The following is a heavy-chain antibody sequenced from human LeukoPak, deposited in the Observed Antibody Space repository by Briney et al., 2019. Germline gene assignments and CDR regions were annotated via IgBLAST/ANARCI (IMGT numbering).Heavy chain of an antibody. CDR3: ARGATTIFGVALQNWFDP. V-gene: IGHV3-9*01. CDR2: ISWNSGSI. CDR1: GFTFDDYA. J-gene: IGHJ5*02. Sequence: GGSLRLSCAASGFTFDDYAMHWVRQAPGKGLEWVSGISWNSGSIGYADSVKGRFTISRDSAKNSLYLQMNSLRAEDTAVYYCARGATTIFGVALQNWFDPWGQGTLVTVSS. D-gene: IGHD3-3*01.